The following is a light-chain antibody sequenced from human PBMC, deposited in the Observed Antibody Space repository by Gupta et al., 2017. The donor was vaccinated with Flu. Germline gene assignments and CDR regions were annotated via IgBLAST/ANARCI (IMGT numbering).Light chain of an antibody. V-gene: IGKV3-11*01. CDR3: QQRYSGSPLT. J-gene: IGKJ4*01. CDR1: QSISNY. Sequence: EIVLTQSPATLPLSPGEGATLSCRASQSISNYLAGYQQKTGQPARLLIEDASSRTTDSPARRSGSGSGTDFTLIISSIEAEDDAVEYWQQRYSGSPLTFGGGTKVEI. CDR2: DAS.